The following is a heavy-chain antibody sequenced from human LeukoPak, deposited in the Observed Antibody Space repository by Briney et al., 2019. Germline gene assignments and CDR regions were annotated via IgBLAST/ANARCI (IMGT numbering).Heavy chain of an antibody. CDR1: GVSVSSGTYY. CDR2: IYYSGST. V-gene: IGHV4-39*01. CDR3: ARQRLYYYDSEERAFDI. J-gene: IGHJ3*02. Sequence: PSETLSLTCTVSGVSVSSGTYYWGWIRQPPGKGLEWIGSIYYSGSTYYNPSLKSRVTISVDTSKNQFSLKLSSVTAADTAVYYCARQRLYYYDSEERAFDIWGQGTMVTVSS. D-gene: IGHD3-22*01.